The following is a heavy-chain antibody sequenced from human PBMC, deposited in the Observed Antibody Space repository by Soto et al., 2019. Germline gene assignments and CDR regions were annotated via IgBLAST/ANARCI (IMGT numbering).Heavy chain of an antibody. CDR1: GFTFSSYG. V-gene: IGHV3-33*01. J-gene: IGHJ6*02. Sequence: QVQLVESGGGVVQPGRSLRLSCAASGFTFSSYGMHWVRQAPGKGLEWVAVIWYDGSNKYYADSVKGRFTISRDNSKNTLYLQMNSLRAEDTAVYYCARDRDIVVVPAAIGGAYYYYYGMDVWGQGTTVTVSS. D-gene: IGHD2-2*01. CDR3: ARDRDIVVVPAAIGGAYYYYYGMDV. CDR2: IWYDGSNK.